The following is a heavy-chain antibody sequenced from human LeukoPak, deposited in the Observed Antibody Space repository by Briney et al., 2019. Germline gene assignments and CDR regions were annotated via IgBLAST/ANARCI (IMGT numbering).Heavy chain of an antibody. CDR3: ARGSYSESSAYSPYS. D-gene: IGHD3-22*01. Sequence: GASVEVSCKASGYTFTDYYMHWVRQAPGQGLEWMGWINPNSGGTNYAQKFKGRVTLTRDTSITTAYMELSSLRPDDTAVYYCARGSYSESSAYSPYSWGQGTLITVSS. CDR2: INPNSGGT. J-gene: IGHJ4*02. V-gene: IGHV1-2*02. CDR1: GYTFTDYY.